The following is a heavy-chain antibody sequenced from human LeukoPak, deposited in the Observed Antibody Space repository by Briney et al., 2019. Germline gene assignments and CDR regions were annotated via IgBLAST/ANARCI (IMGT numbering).Heavy chain of an antibody. V-gene: IGHV1-69*05. J-gene: IGHJ4*02. D-gene: IGHD3-3*01. Sequence: SVKVSCKASGCTFSSYAISWVRQAPGQGLEWIGGIIPIFGTANYAQKFQGRVTITTDESTSTAYMELSSLRSEDTAVYYCARLSTIFGVVVFDYWGQGTLVTVSS. CDR3: ARLSTIFGVVVFDY. CDR1: GCTFSSYA. CDR2: IIPIFGTA.